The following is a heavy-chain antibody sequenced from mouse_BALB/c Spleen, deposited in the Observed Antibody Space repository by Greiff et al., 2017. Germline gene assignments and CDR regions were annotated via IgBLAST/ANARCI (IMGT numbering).Heavy chain of an antibody. Sequence: VQRVESGPGLVAPSQSLSITCTVSGFSLTSYDISWIRQPPGKGLEWLGVIWTGGGTNYNSAFMSRLSISKDNSKSQVFLKMNSLQTDDTAIYYCVRDPDGYYGSSSWFAYWGQGTLVTVSA. J-gene: IGHJ3*01. CDR2: IWTGGGT. CDR3: VRDPDGYYGSSSWFAY. V-gene: IGHV2-9-2*01. D-gene: IGHD1-1*01. CDR1: GFSLTSYD.